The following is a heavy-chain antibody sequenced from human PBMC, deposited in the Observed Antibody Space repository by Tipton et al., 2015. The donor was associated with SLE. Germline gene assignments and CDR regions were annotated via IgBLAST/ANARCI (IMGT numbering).Heavy chain of an antibody. D-gene: IGHD4-17*01. Sequence: TLSLTCTVSGDSVTSSTYFWGWIRQPPGKGLEWIGNVYYSGSTCYNPSLKRRVTLSVDTSKNQFSLKLSSVTAADTAVYYCARRLRRGGAFDIWGQGTMVTVSS. CDR2: VYYSGST. V-gene: IGHV4-39*07. CDR3: ARRLRRGGAFDI. CDR1: GDSVTSSTYF. J-gene: IGHJ3*02.